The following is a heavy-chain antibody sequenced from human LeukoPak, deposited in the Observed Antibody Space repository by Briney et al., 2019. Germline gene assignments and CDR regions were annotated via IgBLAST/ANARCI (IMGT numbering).Heavy chain of an antibody. CDR1: GGSFSGYY. J-gene: IGHJ4*02. D-gene: IGHD2-2*01. V-gene: IGHV4-34*01. Sequence: SETLSLTCAVYGGSFSGYYWSWIRQPPGKGLEWIGEINHSGSTNYNPSLKSRVTISVDTSKNQFSLKLSSVTAADTAVYYCARDSWRYCSSTSCENVWGQGTLVTVSS. CDR3: ARDSWRYCSSTSCENV. CDR2: INHSGST.